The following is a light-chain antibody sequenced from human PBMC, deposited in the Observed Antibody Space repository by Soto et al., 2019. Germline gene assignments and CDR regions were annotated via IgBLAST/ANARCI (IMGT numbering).Light chain of an antibody. V-gene: IGKV2-28*01. Sequence: DIVLTQSPDSLAVSLGERATINCKSSQSVLYSSDKQNYLAWYLQKPGQSPQLLIYLAYNRASGVPDRFSGRGSGTDFTLKISRVEAEDVGVYYCMQALQTPRTFGQGTKVDIK. CDR2: LAY. CDR3: MQALQTPRT. J-gene: IGKJ1*01. CDR1: QSVLYSSDKQNY.